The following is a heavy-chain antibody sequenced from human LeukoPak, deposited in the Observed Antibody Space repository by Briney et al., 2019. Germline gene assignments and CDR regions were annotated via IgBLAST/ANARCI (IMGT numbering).Heavy chain of an antibody. Sequence: PGRSLRLSCAASGFTFDDYAMHWVRQAPGKGLEWVSGISWNSGSIGYANSVKGRFTISRDNAKNSLYLQMNSLRVEDTALYYCAKDSDGSGYYYYGMDVWGQGTTVTVSS. J-gene: IGHJ6*02. CDR2: ISWNSGSI. CDR3: AKDSDGSGYYYYGMDV. CDR1: GFTFDDYA. V-gene: IGHV3-9*01. D-gene: IGHD2-15*01.